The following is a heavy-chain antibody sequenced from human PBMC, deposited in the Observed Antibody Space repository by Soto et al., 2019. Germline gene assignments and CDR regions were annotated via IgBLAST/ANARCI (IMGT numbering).Heavy chain of an antibody. Sequence: QVQLVQSGAEVKKPGASVKVSCKASGYTFTSYDINWVRQATGHGLEWMGWMNPNSGNTGYAQKFQGRVTMTRNTSMSTAYMELSSLRSEDTAVYYCARGINYYDSGDDDFDIWGQGTMVTVSS. CDR1: GYTFTSYD. CDR3: ARGINYYDSGDDDFDI. J-gene: IGHJ3*02. D-gene: IGHD3-10*01. CDR2: MNPNSGNT. V-gene: IGHV1-8*01.